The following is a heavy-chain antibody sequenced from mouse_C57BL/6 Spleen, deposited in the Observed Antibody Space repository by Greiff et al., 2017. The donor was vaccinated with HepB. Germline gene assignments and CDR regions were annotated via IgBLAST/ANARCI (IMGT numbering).Heavy chain of an antibody. CDR2: VYPYNGGT. V-gene: IGHV1-36*01. D-gene: IGHD2-2*01. CDR3: AREGASTMVTAGPFAY. J-gene: IGHJ3*01. CDR1: GFTFTDYY. Sequence: EVQLQQSGPVLVKPGPSVQISCKASGFTFTDYYMHWVKQSHGKSLEWIGLVYPYNGGTSYNQKFKGKATLTVDPSSSPAYMELNSLTSEDSAVYYCAREGASTMVTAGPFAYWGQGTLVTVSA.